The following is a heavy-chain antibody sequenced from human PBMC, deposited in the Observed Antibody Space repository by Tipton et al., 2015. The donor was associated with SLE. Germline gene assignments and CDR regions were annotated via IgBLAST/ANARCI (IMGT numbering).Heavy chain of an antibody. CDR2: LSTDGSVT. CDR3: AGGTGAYFDH. Sequence: SLRLSCAASGFTFHNYWMHWVRQAPGKGLVWVSRLSTDGSVTTYADSVKGRLTISRDNAKNTLYLQMRSLRVEDTGVYYCAGGTGAYFDHWGQGTLVTVSS. V-gene: IGHV3-74*01. D-gene: IGHD3-16*01. J-gene: IGHJ4*02. CDR1: GFTFHNYW.